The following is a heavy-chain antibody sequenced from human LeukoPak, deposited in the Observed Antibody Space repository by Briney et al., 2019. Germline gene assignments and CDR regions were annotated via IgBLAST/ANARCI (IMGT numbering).Heavy chain of an antibody. CDR2: IYYTGST. Sequence: SETLSPTCAVSGVSINNYYWSWIRQPPGKGLEWIGNIYYTGSTTHNPSLKSRVTISVDTSKNQFSLSLSSVTAADTAVYYCARDMGLVAASEYFQQWGQGTLVTVSS. CDR3: ARDMGLVAASEYFQQ. V-gene: IGHV4-59*01. J-gene: IGHJ1*01. CDR1: GVSINNYY. D-gene: IGHD2-15*01.